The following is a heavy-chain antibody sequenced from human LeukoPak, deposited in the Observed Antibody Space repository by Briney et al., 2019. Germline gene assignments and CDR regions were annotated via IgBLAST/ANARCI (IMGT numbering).Heavy chain of an antibody. CDR3: ARGLQQLIRKTKYYYYYMDV. D-gene: IGHD6-13*01. J-gene: IGHJ6*03. Sequence: AVKLSCKASGGAFSSYAISWGRQGPGQGLEWMGGIIPSVGTANYAQKFQGRVTITTDESTSTAYMELSSLRSEDTAVYYCARGLQQLIRKTKYYYYYMDVWGKGTTVTVSS. V-gene: IGHV1-69*05. CDR1: GGAFSSYA. CDR2: IIPSVGTA.